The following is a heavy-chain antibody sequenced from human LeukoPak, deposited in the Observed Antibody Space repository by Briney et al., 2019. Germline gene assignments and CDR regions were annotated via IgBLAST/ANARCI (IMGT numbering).Heavy chain of an antibody. CDR2: ITGSGGNT. D-gene: IGHD6-13*01. Sequence: GGSLRLSCAASGFIWSSYSMSWVRQAPGKGREWASVITGSGGNTDYADSVRGRFTVSKDKCKNRVSLQRSSLRVADTAVYYCAKAASSRWPSYSYGMDVWGQGTTVTVSS. V-gene: IGHV3-23*01. CDR1: GFIWSSYS. J-gene: IGHJ6*02. CDR3: AKAASSRWPSYSYGMDV.